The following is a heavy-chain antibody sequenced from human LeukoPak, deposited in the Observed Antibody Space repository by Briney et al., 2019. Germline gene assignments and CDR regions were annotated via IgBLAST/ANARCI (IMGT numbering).Heavy chain of an antibody. J-gene: IGHJ6*02. V-gene: IGHV3-21*01. D-gene: IGHD4-11*01. CDR1: GFTFSSYS. CDR3: ATDYSDYYYCGMDV. CDR2: ISSSSSYI. Sequence: GGSLRLSCAASGFTFSSYSMNWVRQAPGKGLEWVSSISSSSSYIYYADSVKGRFTISRDNAKNSLYLQMNSLRAEDTAVYYCATDYSDYYYCGMDVWGQGTTVTVSS.